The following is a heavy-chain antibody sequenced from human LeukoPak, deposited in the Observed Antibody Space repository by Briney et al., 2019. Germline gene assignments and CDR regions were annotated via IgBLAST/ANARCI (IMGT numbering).Heavy chain of an antibody. CDR1: GYTFTSYF. CDR2: INPSGGST. CDR3: ARGFGATDGYNPN. Sequence: ASVKVSCKASGYTFTSYFMHWVRQAPGQGLEWMGIINPSGGSTSYAQKFQGRVTITADKSTSTAYMELSSLRSVDTAVYYCARGFGATDGYNPNWGQGTLVTVSS. J-gene: IGHJ4*02. D-gene: IGHD5-24*01. V-gene: IGHV1-46*01.